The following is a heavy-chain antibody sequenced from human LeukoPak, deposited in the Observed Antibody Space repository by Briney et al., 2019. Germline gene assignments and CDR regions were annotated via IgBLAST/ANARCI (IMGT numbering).Heavy chain of an antibody. CDR1: GFTFSSYW. CDR2: IKQDGSEK. D-gene: IGHD4-11*01. Sequence: GGSLRPSCAASGFTFSSYWMSWVRQAPGKGLEWVANIKQDGSEKYYVDSVKGRFTISRDNAKKSVYLQLKSLRAEDTAVYYCARGTTTFDYWGQGTLVTVSS. J-gene: IGHJ4*02. V-gene: IGHV3-7*04. CDR3: ARGTTTFDY.